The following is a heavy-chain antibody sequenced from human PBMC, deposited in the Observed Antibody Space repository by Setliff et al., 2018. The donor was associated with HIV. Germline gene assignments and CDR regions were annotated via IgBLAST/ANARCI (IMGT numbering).Heavy chain of an antibody. CDR1: GFTFSSYS. V-gene: IGHV3-21*01. J-gene: IGHJ6*03. CDR2: ISSSGSYI. D-gene: IGHD3-10*01. Sequence: PGGSLRLSCAVSGFTFSSYSVNWVRQAPGKGLEWVSSISSSGSYIYYADSLKGRFTISRDNAKNSLYLQMNSLRAEDTAVYYCARRALTGYYYYMDVWGTGTTVTVSS. CDR3: ARRALTGYYYYMDV.